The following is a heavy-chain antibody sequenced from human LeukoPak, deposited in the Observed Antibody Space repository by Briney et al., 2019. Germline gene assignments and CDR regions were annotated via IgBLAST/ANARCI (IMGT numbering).Heavy chain of an antibody. CDR3: MGADYGGH. CDR2: IWHSGTT. J-gene: IGHJ4*02. D-gene: IGHD4-17*01. CDR1: GASIISNNW. V-gene: IGHV4-4*02. Sequence: PSGTLSLTCAVPGASIISNNWWSWVRQPSGKGLEWIGEIWHSGTTNYNPSLKSRVTISVDNSKNQFSLKLNSVTAADTAVYYCMGADYGGHWGQGTLVTVSS.